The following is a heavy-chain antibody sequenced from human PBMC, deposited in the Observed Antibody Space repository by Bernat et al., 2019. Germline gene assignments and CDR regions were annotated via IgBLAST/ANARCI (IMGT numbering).Heavy chain of an antibody. Sequence: EVQLVESGGGLVQPGGSPRLSCAASGLTVSGSWMSWIRQAPGKGLDWVSTISQDGSEKFYAAPVQGRFTITRDNARNSVYLQMNSLRDDDTAVYYCARRNDFKNWFERWGQGTLVTVSS. CDR2: ISQDGSEK. J-gene: IGHJ5*02. CDR3: ARRNDFKNWFER. CDR1: GLTVSGSW. D-gene: IGHD3-3*01. V-gene: IGHV3-7*01.